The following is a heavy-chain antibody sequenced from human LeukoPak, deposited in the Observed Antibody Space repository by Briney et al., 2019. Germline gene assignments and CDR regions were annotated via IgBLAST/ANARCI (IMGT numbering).Heavy chain of an antibody. V-gene: IGHV3-53*01. J-gene: IGHJ4*02. CDR1: GFSVISNY. CDR3: ARATLDN. Sequence: GGSPRLSCAASGFSVISNYISWVRQAPGKGLEWVSVIYSDGSTKYADSVKARFTISRDNSKKTVYLQMNSLRVEDTAVYYCARATLDNWGQGTLVTVSS. CDR2: IYSDGST.